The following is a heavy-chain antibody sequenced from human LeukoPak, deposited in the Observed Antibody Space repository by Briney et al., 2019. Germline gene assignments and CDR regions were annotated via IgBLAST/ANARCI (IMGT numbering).Heavy chain of an antibody. J-gene: IGHJ4*02. Sequence: KPSETLSLTCAVYGGSFSGYYWSWIRLPPGKGLEWIGEIDDSGSTNYNPSLKSRVTISVDTSKNQFSLNLSSVTAADTAVYYCARARSWHYFDSWGQGTLVTVSS. D-gene: IGHD6-13*01. CDR2: IDDSGST. CDR3: ARARSWHYFDS. V-gene: IGHV4-34*01. CDR1: GGSFSGYY.